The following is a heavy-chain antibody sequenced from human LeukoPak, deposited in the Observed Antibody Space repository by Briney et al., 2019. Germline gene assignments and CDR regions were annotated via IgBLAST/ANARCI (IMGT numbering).Heavy chain of an antibody. CDR1: GYTFTSYY. D-gene: IGHD2-2*01. V-gene: IGHV1-2*02. CDR3: ARGLRGSPAFDY. CDR2: INPNSGGT. Sequence: ASVKVSCKASGYTFTSYYMHWVRQAPGQGLEWMGIINPNSGGTNYAQKFQGRVTMTSNTSINTAYMELSRLRSDDTAVYYCARGLRGSPAFDYWGQGTLVTVSS. J-gene: IGHJ4*02.